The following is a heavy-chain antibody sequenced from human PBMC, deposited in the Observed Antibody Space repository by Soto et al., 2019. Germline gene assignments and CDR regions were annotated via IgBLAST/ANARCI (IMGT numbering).Heavy chain of an antibody. CDR2: IYHSGST. D-gene: IGHD6-13*01. CDR1: GGSISSSSYY. V-gene: IGHV4-39*07. J-gene: IGHJ5*02. Sequence: SETLSLTCTVSGGSISSSSYYWGWIRQPPGKGLEWIGEIYHSGSTNYNPSLKSRVTISVDKSKNQFSLKLSSVTAADTAVYYCARDRAGISYWGRQNWFDPWGQGTLVTVSS. CDR3: ARDRAGISYWGRQNWFDP.